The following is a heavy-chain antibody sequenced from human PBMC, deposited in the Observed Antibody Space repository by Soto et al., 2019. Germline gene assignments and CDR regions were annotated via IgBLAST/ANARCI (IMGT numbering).Heavy chain of an antibody. CDR2: IYYSGST. CDR3: ARVISYGYFDY. J-gene: IGHJ4*02. CDR1: AGSISSGGYY. D-gene: IGHD1-26*01. V-gene: IGHV4-31*03. Sequence: QVQLQESGPGLVKPSQTLSLTCTVSAGSISSGGYYWSWIRQHPGKGLEWIGYIYYSGSTYYNPSLWSRVTKSVDTSKNQVSLKLSSVTASDTAVYYCARVISYGYFDYWGQGTLVTVSS.